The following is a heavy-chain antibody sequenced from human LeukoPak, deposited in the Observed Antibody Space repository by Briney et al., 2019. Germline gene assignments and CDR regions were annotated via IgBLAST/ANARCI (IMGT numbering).Heavy chain of an antibody. CDR1: GGSISNYY. CDR2: IYTSGST. D-gene: IGHD1-26*01. V-gene: IGHV4-4*07. CDR3: ARLRPMGGSFPDSFDI. Sequence: SETQSLTCTVSGGSISNYYWSWIRQPAGKGLEWIGRIYTSGSTNYNSSLKSRLTMSVDTSKNQFSLKLSSVTAADTAVYYCARLRPMGGSFPDSFDIWGQGTMVTVSS. J-gene: IGHJ3*02.